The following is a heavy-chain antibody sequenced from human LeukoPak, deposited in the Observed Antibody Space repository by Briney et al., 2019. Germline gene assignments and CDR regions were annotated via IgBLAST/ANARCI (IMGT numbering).Heavy chain of an antibody. CDR2: IVVGSGNT. CDR3: TAAGYSYGYGY. J-gene: IGHJ4*02. D-gene: IGHD5-18*01. Sequence: SVTVSCKASGFTFSNSAMQWVRQARGQRLEWIGWIVVGSGNTNYAQKFQERVTITRDMSTSTAYMELSSLRSEDTAVYYCTAAGYSYGYGYWGQGTLVTVSS. V-gene: IGHV1-58*02. CDR1: GFTFSNSA.